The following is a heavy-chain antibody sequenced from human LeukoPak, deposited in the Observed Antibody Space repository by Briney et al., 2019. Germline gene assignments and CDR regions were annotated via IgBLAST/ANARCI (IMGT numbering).Heavy chain of an antibody. D-gene: IGHD3-22*01. Sequence: PSETLSLTCTVSGGSISSYYWSWIRQPPGKGLEWIGDFYYSGSTNYNPSLKSRVTISVDTSKNQFSLKLSSVTAADTAVYYCARLVSSGYYATFWDYWGQGTLVTVSS. CDR1: GGSISSYY. J-gene: IGHJ4*02. V-gene: IGHV4-59*08. CDR2: FYYSGST. CDR3: ARLVSSGYYATFWDY.